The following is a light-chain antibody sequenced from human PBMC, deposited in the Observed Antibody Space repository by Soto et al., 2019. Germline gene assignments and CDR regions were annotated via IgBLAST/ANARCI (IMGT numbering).Light chain of an antibody. CDR3: QVWHSDDHDYV. CDR1: KIGFKS. Sequence: SYELTQSPSLSVAPGQTATITCGGKKIGFKSVNWYQQEPGQAPVLVVYDDSARPSGVPARFSGSSSGNTATLTISRVEAGDEADYYCQVWHSDDHDYVFGSGTKVTVL. CDR2: DDS. J-gene: IGLJ1*01. V-gene: IGLV3-21*02.